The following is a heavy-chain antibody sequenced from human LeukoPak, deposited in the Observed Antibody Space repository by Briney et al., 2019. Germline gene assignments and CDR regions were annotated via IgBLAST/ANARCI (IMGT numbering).Heavy chain of an antibody. V-gene: IGHV4-39*01. CDR1: GGSINY. J-gene: IGHJ2*01. CDR2: LYYSGTT. D-gene: IGHD1-26*01. CDR3: ARVEDMGDYRYWYFEV. Sequence: SETLSRTCTVSGGSINYGGWISQPPGKGLEWIGSLYYSGTTHYNPSLKSRVTISVDTSKNQFSLKLSSVTAADTAVYYCARVEDMGDYRYWYFEVWGRGTLVTVYS.